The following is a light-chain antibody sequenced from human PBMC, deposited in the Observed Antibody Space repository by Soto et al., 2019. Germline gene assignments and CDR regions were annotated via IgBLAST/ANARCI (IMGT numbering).Light chain of an antibody. J-gene: IGKJ5*01. V-gene: IGKV3D-15*01. Sequence: DIVMTQSPATLSVSPGEGATLSCRASQSVGSNLAWYQQKPAQAPRLLIYGAFNRATGIPARFSGSGSGTDFTLTISRPEPEDSAVHYCTQSKVWHQVTLCQGKR. CDR2: GAF. CDR1: QSVGSN. CDR3: TQSKVWHQVT.